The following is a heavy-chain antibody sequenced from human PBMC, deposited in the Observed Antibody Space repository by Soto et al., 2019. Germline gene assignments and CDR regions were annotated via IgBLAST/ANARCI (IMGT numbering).Heavy chain of an antibody. CDR2: IIPIFGTA. V-gene: IGHV1-69*12. CDR1: GGTFSSYA. CDR3: AREGGDSSGYYYRAEYFQH. D-gene: IGHD3-22*01. Sequence: QVQLVQSGAEVKKPGSSVKVSCKASGGTFSSYAISWVRQAPGQGLEWMGGIIPIFGTANYAQKFQGRVTITADESMSTAYMELSSLRSEDTAVYYCAREGGDSSGYYYRAEYFQHWGQGTLVTVSS. J-gene: IGHJ1*01.